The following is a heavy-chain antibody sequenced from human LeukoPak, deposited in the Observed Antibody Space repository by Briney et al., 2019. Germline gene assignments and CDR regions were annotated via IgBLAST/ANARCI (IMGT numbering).Heavy chain of an antibody. V-gene: IGHV4-39*01. J-gene: IGHJ5*02. CDR3: ARHPLKAYVSDWFDP. Sequence: SETLSLTCTVSGGSISSRSYYWGWLRQPPGKGLEWIASIFYSGSTYHNPSLKSRVTISVDTSKSQFSLTLSSVTAADTAVYFCARHPLKAYVSDWFDPWGQGTLVTVSS. D-gene: IGHD3-10*02. CDR2: IFYSGST. CDR1: GGSISSRSYY.